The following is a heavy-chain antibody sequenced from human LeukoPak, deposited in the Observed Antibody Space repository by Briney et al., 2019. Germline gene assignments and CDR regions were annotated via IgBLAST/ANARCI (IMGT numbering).Heavy chain of an antibody. Sequence: GASVKVSCKASGGTFSSYAISWVRQAPGQGLEWMGGIIPIFGTANYAQKFQGRVTITADEPTSTAYMELSSLRSEDTAVYYCARDPYDTPFKDNGTTGGDYWGQGTLVTVSS. CDR2: IIPIFGTA. V-gene: IGHV1-69*13. CDR3: ARDPYDTPFKDNGTTGGDY. J-gene: IGHJ4*02. D-gene: IGHD3-9*01. CDR1: GGTFSSYA.